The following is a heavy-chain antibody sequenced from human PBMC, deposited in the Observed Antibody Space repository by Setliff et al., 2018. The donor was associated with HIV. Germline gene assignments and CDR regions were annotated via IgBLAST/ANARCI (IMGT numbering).Heavy chain of an antibody. CDR2: FYFGRTT. Sequence: SETLSLTCTVSGGSVYTASYYWGWVRQPPGKGLEWIGTFYFGRTTYYNPSLESRVTLSVDTAMNQLSLNLTSVTAADTAIHYCARRRLVGYSFDYWGQGALVTVSS. CDR1: GGSVYTASYY. CDR3: ARRRLVGYSFDY. D-gene: IGHD6-25*01. V-gene: IGHV4-39*01. J-gene: IGHJ4*02.